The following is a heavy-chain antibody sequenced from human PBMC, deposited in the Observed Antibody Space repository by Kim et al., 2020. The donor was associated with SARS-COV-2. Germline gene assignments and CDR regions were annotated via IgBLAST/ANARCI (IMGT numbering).Heavy chain of an antibody. D-gene: IGHD3-10*01. V-gene: IGHV5-51*01. Sequence: RYSPSFQGQVTISADKSISTAYLQWSSLKASDTAMYYCARRGGYHWYFDLWGRGTLVTVSS. CDR3: ARRGGYHWYFDL. J-gene: IGHJ2*01.